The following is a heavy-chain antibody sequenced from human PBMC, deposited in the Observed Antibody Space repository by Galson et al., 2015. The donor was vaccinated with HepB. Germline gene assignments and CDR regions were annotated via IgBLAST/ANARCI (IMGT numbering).Heavy chain of an antibody. J-gene: IGHJ4*02. D-gene: IGHD3/OR15-3a*01. CDR3: VGESDWGLFDY. CDR2: INWNGGDA. CDR1: GFTFGNYG. Sequence: SLRLSCAASGFTFGNYGMRWVRQAPGKGLEWVSGINWNGGDAGYADSVKGRFTISRDNAKNSLYLQMNSVRVNDTAFYYCVGESDWGLFDYWGQGTLVTVSS. V-gene: IGHV3-20*04.